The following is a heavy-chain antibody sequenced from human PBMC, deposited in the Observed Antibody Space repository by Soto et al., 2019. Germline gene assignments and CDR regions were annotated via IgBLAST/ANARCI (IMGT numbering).Heavy chain of an antibody. CDR1: GFTFRAHG. V-gene: IGHV3-30*18. Sequence: ESGGGVVQPGRSLRLSCAASGFTFRAHGIHWVRQAPGKGLEWVAVISYDGSNKYYADSVKGRFTISRDNSQDTLYLQMNSLRAEDTALYYCAKDTWYRSSDWFGSGYYYYGMDVWGQGTTVTVSS. D-gene: IGHD6-19*01. CDR3: AKDTWYRSSDWFGSGYYYYGMDV. CDR2: ISYDGSNK. J-gene: IGHJ6*02.